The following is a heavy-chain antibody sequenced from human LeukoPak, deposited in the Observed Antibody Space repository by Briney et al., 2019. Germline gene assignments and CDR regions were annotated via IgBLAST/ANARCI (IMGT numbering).Heavy chain of an antibody. CDR1: GYTFTSYG. Sequence: ASVKVSCKASGYTFTSYGISWVRQAPGQGLEWMGIINPSGGSTSYAQKFQGRVTMTRDTSTSTVYMELSSLRSEDTAVYYCARARIVGAIPVDYWGQGTLVTVSS. J-gene: IGHJ4*02. CDR2: INPSGGST. D-gene: IGHD1-26*01. CDR3: ARARIVGAIPVDY. V-gene: IGHV1-46*01.